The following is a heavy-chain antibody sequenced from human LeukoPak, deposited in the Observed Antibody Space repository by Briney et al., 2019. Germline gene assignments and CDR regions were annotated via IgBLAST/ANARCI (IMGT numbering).Heavy chain of an antibody. V-gene: IGHV3-74*01. CDR2: LNNDVSRA. Sequence: GGSLRLSCPASGFTFSSYWMQWVRQVPGKGLMWVSRLNNDVSRATYADSVKGQFTISRDNAKSTVSLQMISLTTEDTAIYYCVRDRPRNCFDPWGQGTLVTVSS. J-gene: IGHJ5*02. CDR1: GFTFSSYW. CDR3: VRDRPRNCFDP. D-gene: IGHD6-6*01.